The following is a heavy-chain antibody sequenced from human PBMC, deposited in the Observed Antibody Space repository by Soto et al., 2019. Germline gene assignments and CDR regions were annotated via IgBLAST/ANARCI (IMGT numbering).Heavy chain of an antibody. CDR3: TRGADGFDY. D-gene: IGHD3-16*01. J-gene: IGHJ4*02. V-gene: IGHV3-13*01. Sequence: EVHLVESGGDLVQPGGSLRLSCAASGFTFSSYDFHWVRQATGKGLEWVSGIGTAGDTYYAGSVKGRFIMSREHAKNSLYLQMISLGVGDTAVYYCTRGADGFDYWGQGTLVTVSS. CDR1: GFTFSSYD. CDR2: IGTAGDT.